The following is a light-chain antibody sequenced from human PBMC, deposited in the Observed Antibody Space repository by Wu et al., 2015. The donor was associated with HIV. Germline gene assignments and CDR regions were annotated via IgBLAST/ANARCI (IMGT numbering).Light chain of an antibody. CDR1: QGISSY. Sequence: IRMTQSPSSLSASTGDRVTITCRASQGISSYLAWYQQKPGKAPKLLIYAASTLQSGVPSRFSGSGSGTDFTLTISCLQSEDFATYYCQQYYSYLWAFGQGTKVEIK. J-gene: IGKJ1*01. CDR3: QQYYSYLWA. V-gene: IGKV1-8*01. CDR2: AAS.